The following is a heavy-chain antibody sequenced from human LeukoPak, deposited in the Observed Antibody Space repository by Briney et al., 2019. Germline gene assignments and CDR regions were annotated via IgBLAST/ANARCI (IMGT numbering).Heavy chain of an antibody. Sequence: PSETLSLTCAVYGGSFSGYYWSWIRQPPGKGLEWIGEINHSGSTNYNPSLKSRVTISVDTSKNQFSLKLSSVTAADTAVYYCARRTDLCGGDCYSGPRWFDPWGQGTLVTVSS. CDR1: GGSFSGYY. CDR2: INHSGST. D-gene: IGHD2-21*02. CDR3: ARRTDLCGGDCYSGPRWFDP. V-gene: IGHV4-34*01. J-gene: IGHJ5*02.